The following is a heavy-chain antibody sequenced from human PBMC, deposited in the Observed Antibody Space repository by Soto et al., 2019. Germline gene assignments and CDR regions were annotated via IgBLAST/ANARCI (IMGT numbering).Heavy chain of an antibody. J-gene: IGHJ6*02. CDR2: INPSGGRT. CDR1: GYTFINYY. CDR3: AREKASTSLLTHYYYAMDV. Sequence: ASGKVSCKSSGYTFINYYVHWVRQAPGQGLEWMGMINPSGGRTTYPQKFQGRVTMTRDTSTSTVYAELSSLRSDDTAVFYCAREKASTSLLTHYYYAMDVWGQGTTVTVSS. V-gene: IGHV1-46*01.